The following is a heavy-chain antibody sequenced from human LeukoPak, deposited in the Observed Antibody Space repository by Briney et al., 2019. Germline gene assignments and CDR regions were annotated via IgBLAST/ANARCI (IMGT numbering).Heavy chain of an antibody. CDR3: ARDGSPYNRNDNYYYYGMDV. CDR1: GGTFSSYA. J-gene: IGHJ6*04. D-gene: IGHD1-1*01. V-gene: IGHV1-69*01. Sequence: SVKVSCKASGGTFSSYAISWVRQAPGQGLEWMGGIIPIFGTANYAQKFQGRVTITADESTSTAYMELSSLRSEDTAVYYCARDGSPYNRNDNYYYYGMDVWGKGTTVTVSS. CDR2: IIPIFGTA.